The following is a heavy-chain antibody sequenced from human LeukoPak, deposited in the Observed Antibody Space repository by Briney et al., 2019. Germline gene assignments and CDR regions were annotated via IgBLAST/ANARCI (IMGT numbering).Heavy chain of an antibody. Sequence: SETLSLTCTVSGGSISGYYWSWIRQPPGKGLEWIGYIYYSGSTNYNPSLKSRITISVDTSRKQLSLKLSTVTAADTAIYYCARGGPSYCDSSGSDYWGQGTLVTVSS. CDR2: IYYSGST. V-gene: IGHV4-59*01. CDR3: ARGGPSYCDSSGSDY. J-gene: IGHJ4*02. D-gene: IGHD3-22*01. CDR1: GGSISGYY.